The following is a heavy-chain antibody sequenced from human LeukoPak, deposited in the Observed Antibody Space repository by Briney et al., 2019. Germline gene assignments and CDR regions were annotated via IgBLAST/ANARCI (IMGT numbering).Heavy chain of an antibody. CDR1: GYTFTSYD. Sequence: RASVKVSCKASGYTFTSYDINWVRQAPGQGLEWMGWMNPNSGNTGYAQKFQGRVTITRNTSISTAYMELSSLRSEDTAVYYCATEPSHCGGDCPRAFDIWGQGTMVTVSS. D-gene: IGHD2-21*02. CDR2: MNPNSGNT. V-gene: IGHV1-8*03. J-gene: IGHJ3*02. CDR3: ATEPSHCGGDCPRAFDI.